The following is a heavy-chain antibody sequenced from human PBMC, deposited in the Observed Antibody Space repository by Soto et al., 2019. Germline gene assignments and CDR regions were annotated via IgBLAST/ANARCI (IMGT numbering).Heavy chain of an antibody. CDR3: ARGEWLQFRNGDIDY. CDR1: GFTFSSYA. Sequence: QVQLVESGGGVVQPGRSLRLSCAASGFTFSSYAMHWVRQAPGKGLEWVAVISYDGSNKYYADSVKGRFTISRDNSKNTLDLQMNSLRAEDTAVYYCARGEWLQFRNGDIDYWGQGTLVTVSS. J-gene: IGHJ4*02. D-gene: IGHD5-12*01. V-gene: IGHV3-30-3*01. CDR2: ISYDGSNK.